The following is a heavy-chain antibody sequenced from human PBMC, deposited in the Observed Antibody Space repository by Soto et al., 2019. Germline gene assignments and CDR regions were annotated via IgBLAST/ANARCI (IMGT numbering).Heavy chain of an antibody. V-gene: IGHV3-30*18. Sequence: GGSLRLSCGASGFTFSSYGMHWVRQAPGKGLEWVAVISYDGSNKYYADSVKGRFTISRDNSKNTLYLQMNSLRAEDTAVYYCAKDLYYYDSSGCFDYWGQGTLVTVSS. CDR3: AKDLYYYDSSGCFDY. CDR1: GFTFSSYG. J-gene: IGHJ4*02. D-gene: IGHD3-22*01. CDR2: ISYDGSNK.